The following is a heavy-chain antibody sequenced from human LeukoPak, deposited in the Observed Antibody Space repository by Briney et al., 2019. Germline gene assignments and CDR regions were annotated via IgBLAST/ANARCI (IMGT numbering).Heavy chain of an antibody. V-gene: IGHV4-59*12. CDR1: GGSISSYY. CDR3: ASRPGYSSSWYRGPEDY. CDR2: IYYSGST. J-gene: IGHJ4*02. D-gene: IGHD6-13*01. Sequence: SETLSLTCTVSGGSISSYYWSWIRQPPGKGLEWIGYIYYSGSTNYNPPLKSRVTISVDTSKNQFSLKLSSVTAADTAVYYCASRPGYSSSWYRGPEDYWGQGTLVTVSS.